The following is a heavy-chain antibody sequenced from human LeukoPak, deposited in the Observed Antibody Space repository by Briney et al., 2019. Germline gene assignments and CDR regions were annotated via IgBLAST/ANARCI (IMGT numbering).Heavy chain of an antibody. V-gene: IGHV3-30*02. Sequence: GGSLRLSCAASGFTFSSYGMHWVRQAPGKGLEWVAFIRYDGSNKYYADSVKGRFTISRDNSKNTLYLQMNSLRGEDTAVYYCAREGSSSSTFDYWGQGTLVTVSS. CDR1: GFTFSSYG. J-gene: IGHJ4*02. CDR2: IRYDGSNK. CDR3: AREGSSSSTFDY. D-gene: IGHD2-2*01.